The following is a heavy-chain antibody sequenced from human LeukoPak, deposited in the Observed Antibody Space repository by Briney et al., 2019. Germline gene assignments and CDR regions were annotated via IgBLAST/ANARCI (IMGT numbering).Heavy chain of an antibody. CDR3: ATSRIAVAGRDY. J-gene: IGHJ4*02. D-gene: IGHD6-19*01. Sequence: GGSLRLSCAASGFTFDDYGMSWVRQAPGKGMEWVSGINWSGGSTGYADSVKGRFTISRDNAKNSLYLQMNSLRAEETALYYCATSRIAVAGRDYWGQGTLVTVSS. CDR1: GFTFDDYG. CDR2: INWSGGST. V-gene: IGHV3-20*04.